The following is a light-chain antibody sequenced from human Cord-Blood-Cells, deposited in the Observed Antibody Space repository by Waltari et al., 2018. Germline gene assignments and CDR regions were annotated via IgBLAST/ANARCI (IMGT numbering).Light chain of an antibody. CDR1: STDVGGSDY. V-gene: IGLV2-14*03. CDR2: DVS. Sequence: QSALTQPAPVTGSPGQSITLSCTGTSTDVGGSDYISWYQQHPGKAPKLMIYDVSDRPSGVSNRFSGSKSGNTASLTISGLQAEDEADYYCSSYTSSSTLVFGGGTKLTVL. J-gene: IGLJ3*02. CDR3: SSYTSSSTLV.